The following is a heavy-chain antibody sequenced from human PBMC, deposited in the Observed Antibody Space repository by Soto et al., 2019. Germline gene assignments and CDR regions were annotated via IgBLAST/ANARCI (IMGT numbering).Heavy chain of an antibody. CDR1: GYTFASYA. J-gene: IGHJ4*01. CDR3: ARAPPPPHY. CDR2: ISAYNGNT. V-gene: IGHV1-18*01. Sequence: QVQLVQSGAEVKKPGASVKVSCKASGYTFASYAISWIRQAPGQGLEWMGWISAYNGNTNYAQKLQGRVTMTADTSTSTAYMELRSLRSHDTAGYCCARAPPPPHYCGHGTLVTVSS.